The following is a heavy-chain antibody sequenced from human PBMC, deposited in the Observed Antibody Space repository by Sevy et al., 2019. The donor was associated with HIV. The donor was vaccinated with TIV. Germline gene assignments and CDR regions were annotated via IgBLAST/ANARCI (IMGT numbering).Heavy chain of an antibody. D-gene: IGHD3-3*01. Sequence: GGSLRLSCAASGFTFSSYGMHWVRQAPGKGLEWVSGASGSGGSTYYRESVKGRFTISRDNSKNTLYLQMNSLRAEDTAVYYCVKGVRSGAGWFDPWGQGTLVTVSS. CDR3: VKGVRSGAGWFDP. CDR1: GFTFSSYG. CDR2: ASGSGGST. J-gene: IGHJ5*02. V-gene: IGHV3-23*01.